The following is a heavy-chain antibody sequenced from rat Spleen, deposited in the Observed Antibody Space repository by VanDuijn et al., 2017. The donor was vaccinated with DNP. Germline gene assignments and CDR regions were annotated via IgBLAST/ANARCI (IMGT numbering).Heavy chain of an antibody. V-gene: IGHV5-58*01. CDR1: GFTFSTYW. CDR3: ARDYDGYYPYYFDY. D-gene: IGHD1-12*03. Sequence: EVQLVETGGGLVQPGRSLKLSCVASGFTFSTYWMFWIRQAPGKGLEWVTSINADGGSTYYPDSVKGRFTVSRDNAKSSLYLQMDSLRSEDTATYYCARDYDGYYPYYFDYWGQGVMVTVSS. J-gene: IGHJ2*01. CDR2: INADGGST.